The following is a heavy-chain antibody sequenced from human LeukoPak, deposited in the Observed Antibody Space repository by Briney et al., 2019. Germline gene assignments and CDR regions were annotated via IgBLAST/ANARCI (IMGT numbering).Heavy chain of an antibody. J-gene: IGHJ4*02. CDR2: IIPILGIA. CDR1: GGTFSSYA. V-gene: IGHV1-69*04. CDR3: ARDRGLNIAANYYFDY. D-gene: IGHD6-13*01. Sequence: SVKVSCKASGGTFSSYAISWVRQAPGQGLEWMGRIIPILGIANYAQKFQGRVTITADKSTSTAYMELSSLRSEDTAVYYCARDRGLNIAANYYFDYWGQGTLVTVSS.